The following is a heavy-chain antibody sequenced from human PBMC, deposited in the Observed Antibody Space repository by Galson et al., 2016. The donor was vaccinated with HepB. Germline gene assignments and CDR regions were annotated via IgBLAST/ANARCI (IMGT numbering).Heavy chain of an antibody. Sequence: TLSLTCTVSGGSISSGSYFCNWIRQPAGKGLEWIGSMFTSGNSNYNPSLKSRVTISLDTSKHQFFLKMSSVTAADTAVYYCAVWFGDVNYWGQGILVT. V-gene: IGHV4-61*02. J-gene: IGHJ4*02. CDR2: MFTSGNS. D-gene: IGHD3-10*01. CDR1: GGSISSGSYF. CDR3: AVWFGDVNY.